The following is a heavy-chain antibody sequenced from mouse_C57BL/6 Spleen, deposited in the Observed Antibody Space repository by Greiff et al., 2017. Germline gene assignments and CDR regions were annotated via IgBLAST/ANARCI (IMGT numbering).Heavy chain of an antibody. Sequence: EVKLVESGGDLVKPGGSLKLSCAASGFTFSSYGMSWVRQTPDKRLEWVATISSGGSYTYYPDSVKGRFTISRDTAKNTLYLQMSSLKSEDTAMYYCARHEYDYAMDYWGQGTSVTVAS. V-gene: IGHV5-6*01. J-gene: IGHJ4*01. CDR2: ISSGGSYT. CDR1: GFTFSSYG. CDR3: ARHEYDYAMDY. D-gene: IGHD2-10*02.